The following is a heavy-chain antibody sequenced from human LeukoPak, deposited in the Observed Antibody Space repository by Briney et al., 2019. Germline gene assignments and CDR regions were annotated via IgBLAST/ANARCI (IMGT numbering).Heavy chain of an antibody. D-gene: IGHD3-22*01. V-gene: IGHV3-23*01. CDR1: GFTFSSYA. CDR2: ISGSGGST. CDR3: AKELSRSDHSSGYYYPFYFDY. Sequence: PGGSLRLSCAASGFTFSSYAMSWVRQAPGKGLEWVSAISGSGGSTYYADSVRGRFTISRDNSKNTLYLQMNSLRAEDTAVYYCAKELSRSDHSSGYYYPFYFDYWGQGTLVTVSS. J-gene: IGHJ4*02.